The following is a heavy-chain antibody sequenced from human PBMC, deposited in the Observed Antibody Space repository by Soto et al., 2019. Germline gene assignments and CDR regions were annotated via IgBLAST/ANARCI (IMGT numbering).Heavy chain of an antibody. Sequence: QVQLQESGPGLVKPSGTLSLTCAVSGGSISRSNWWSWVRQPPGKGLEWIGEIYHSGSTNYNPSLKSRVTISVDKSKNQFSLKLSSVTAADTAVYYCATSAVYYDILTGYRSNWFDPWGQGTLVTVSS. D-gene: IGHD3-9*01. J-gene: IGHJ5*02. CDR3: ATSAVYYDILTGYRSNWFDP. V-gene: IGHV4-4*02. CDR2: IYHSGST. CDR1: GGSISRSNW.